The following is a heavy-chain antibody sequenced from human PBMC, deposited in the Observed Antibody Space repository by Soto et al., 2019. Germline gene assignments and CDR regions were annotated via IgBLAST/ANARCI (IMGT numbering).Heavy chain of an antibody. V-gene: IGHV4-4*02. CDR3: ARSDGYTQRQIDA. CDR2: IYHTGSA. Sequence: QVQLQESGPGLVKPSGTLSLTCAVSGGSISSRKWWNWGRQPPGQGLEWIGEIYHTGSANYNPSLKSRVTISVDKSENEFSLNLTSATAADTAVYYCARSDGYTQRQIDAWGQGTLVIVSS. J-gene: IGHJ5*02. D-gene: IGHD2-2*02. CDR1: GGSISSRKW.